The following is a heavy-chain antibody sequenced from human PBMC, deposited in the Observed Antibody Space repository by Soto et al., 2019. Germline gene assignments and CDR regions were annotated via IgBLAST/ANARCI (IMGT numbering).Heavy chain of an antibody. CDR2: IGTAGDT. CDR1: GFTFSSYD. J-gene: IGHJ4*02. CDR3: ERGILAAAGPKGWIHF. D-gene: IGHD6-13*01. V-gene: IGHV3-13*01. Sequence: GGYLGLSCAASGFTFSSYDMHWVRQATGKGLEWVSAIGTAGDTYYPGSVKGRFTISRENAKNSLYLQMNSLRAGDTAVYYCERGILAAAGPKGWIHFWGQAILVTLSS.